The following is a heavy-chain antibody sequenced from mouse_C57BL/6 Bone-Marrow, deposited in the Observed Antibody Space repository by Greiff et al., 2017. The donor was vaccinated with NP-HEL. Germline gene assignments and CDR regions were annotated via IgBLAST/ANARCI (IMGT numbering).Heavy chain of an antibody. J-gene: IGHJ1*03. V-gene: IGHV1-55*01. CDR3: ARVITTVGYWYFDV. CDR2: IYPGSGST. D-gene: IGHD1-1*01. CDR1: GYTFTSYW. Sequence: QVQLQQPGAELVKPGASVKMSCKASGYTFTSYWITWVKQRPGQGLEWIGDIYPGSGSTNYNEKFKSKATLTVDTSSSTAYMQLSSLTSEDSAVYYCARVITTVGYWYFDVWGTGTTVTVSS.